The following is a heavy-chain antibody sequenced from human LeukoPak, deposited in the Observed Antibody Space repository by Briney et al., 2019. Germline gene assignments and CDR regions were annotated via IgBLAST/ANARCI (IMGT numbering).Heavy chain of an antibody. V-gene: IGHV4-4*07. D-gene: IGHD4-23*01. CDR3: ARPLRSRVTLFEY. Sequence: PSETLSLTCTVSGGCISSYYWSWIRQPAGKGLERIRRIYTSGSTNYNPSLKSRVTISIDTPKNQFSLQLNSVTAADTAVYYCARPLRSRVTLFEYWGQGTRVTVSS. CDR1: GGCISSYY. CDR2: IYTSGST. J-gene: IGHJ4*02.